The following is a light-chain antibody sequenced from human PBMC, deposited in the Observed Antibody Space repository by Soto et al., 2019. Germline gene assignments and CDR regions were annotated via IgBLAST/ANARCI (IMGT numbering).Light chain of an antibody. CDR3: SAYTVSRTYV. V-gene: IGLV2-14*03. Sequence: SALTQPASVSGSPGQSITISCTGTSSDVGAYNFVSWHQQHPGKAPKLMIYNVYDRPSGISYLFSGSKSGNTASLTISGLQGEDEADYYCSAYTVSRTYVFGTGTKLTVL. J-gene: IGLJ1*01. CDR1: SSDVGAYNF. CDR2: NVY.